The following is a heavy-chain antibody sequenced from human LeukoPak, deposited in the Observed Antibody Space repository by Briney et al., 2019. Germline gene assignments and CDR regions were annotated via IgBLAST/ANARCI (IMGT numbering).Heavy chain of an antibody. V-gene: IGHV3-23*01. D-gene: IGHD5-18*01. CDR1: GFTSSSDA. CDR2: ICGSGGST. J-gene: IGHJ4*02. Sequence: PRGCLRVSSAAPGFTSSSDAICWVRQALRKGLEWVSAICGSGGSTYYTDSVKGRVTTSRDNSKNTLYLQMNSLRAEDTAVYYCAKVRQGYSYAPGYYFDYWGQGTLVTVSS. CDR3: AKVRQGYSYAPGYYFDY.